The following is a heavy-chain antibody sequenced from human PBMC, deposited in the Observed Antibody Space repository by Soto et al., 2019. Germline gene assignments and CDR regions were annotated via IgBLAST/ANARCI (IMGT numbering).Heavy chain of an antibody. Sequence: HPGGSLRLSCAASGFTFISYAMSLVLQAPGKGLEWVSAISGSGGSTYYADSVKGRFTISRDNSKNTLYLQMNSLRAEDTAVYYCAKEGQLELLNYFDYWGQGTLVTVSS. V-gene: IGHV3-23*01. CDR2: ISGSGGST. CDR3: AKEGQLELLNYFDY. J-gene: IGHJ4*02. D-gene: IGHD1-7*01. CDR1: GFTFISYA.